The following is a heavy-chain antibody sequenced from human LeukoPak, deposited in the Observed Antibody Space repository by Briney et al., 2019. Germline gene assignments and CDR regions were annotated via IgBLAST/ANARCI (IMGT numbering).Heavy chain of an antibody. Sequence: SETLSLTCTVSGGSINSHYWSWIRQPPGKGLEWIGYIYYTGSTNYNPSLKSRVTISVDTSKNQFSLNLSSVTAADTAVYYCARDRRGYATAFDIWGRGTMVTVFS. D-gene: IGHD5-12*01. CDR1: GGSINSHY. V-gene: IGHV4-59*11. CDR3: ARDRRGYATAFDI. J-gene: IGHJ3*02. CDR2: IYYTGST.